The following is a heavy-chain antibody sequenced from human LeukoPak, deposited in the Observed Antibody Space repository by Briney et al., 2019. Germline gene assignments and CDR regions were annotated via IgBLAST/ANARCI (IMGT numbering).Heavy chain of an antibody. V-gene: IGHV3-7*01. J-gene: IGHJ1*01. CDR1: GFTFSNYW. CDR3: ARISGSSKKYFQX. Sequence: PGGSLRLSCAASGFTFSNYWMSWVRQAPGKGLEWVANIEQDGSEKYYVDSVKGRFTISRDNANNSVYLQMNSLRAEDTALYYCARISGSSKKYFQXWGQGTLATVSS. CDR2: IEQDGSEK. D-gene: IGHD1-26*01.